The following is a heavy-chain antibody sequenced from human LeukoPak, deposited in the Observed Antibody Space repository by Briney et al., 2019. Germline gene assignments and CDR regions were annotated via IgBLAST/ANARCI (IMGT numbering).Heavy chain of an antibody. CDR3: AREEYYGSGSYSHDNWFEP. V-gene: IGHV1-69*04. CDR1: GGTFSSYA. Sequence: ASVKVSCKASGGTFSSYAISWVRQAPGQGLEWMGRIVPILGIANYAQKFQGRVTITADKSTSTAYMELSSLRSEDTAVYYCAREEYYGSGSYSHDNWFEPWGQGTLVTVSS. J-gene: IGHJ5*02. CDR2: IVPILGIA. D-gene: IGHD3-10*01.